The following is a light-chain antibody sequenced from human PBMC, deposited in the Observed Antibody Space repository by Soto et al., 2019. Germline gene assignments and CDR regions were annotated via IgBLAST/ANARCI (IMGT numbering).Light chain of an antibody. CDR2: KTS. CDR3: QQYNTYFSLT. J-gene: IGKJ4*01. V-gene: IGKV1-5*03. Sequence: DILMTQSPSPLSSSIGDTVTIACLASQTISSWVAWYQQKPGKAPRLLIYKTSSLESGVPSRFSGSGSGTEFTLTISGLQPDDFASYYCQQYNTYFSLTFGGGTKVDIK. CDR1: QTISSW.